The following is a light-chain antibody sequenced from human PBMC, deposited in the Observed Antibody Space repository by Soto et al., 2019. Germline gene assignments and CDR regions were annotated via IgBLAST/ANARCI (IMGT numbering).Light chain of an antibody. CDR1: SSDVGGYNY. CDR2: EVS. CDR3: SSYTSSSPR. Sequence: QPVLTQPASVSGSPGQSITISCTGTSSDVGGYNYVSWYQQHPGKAPKLMIYEVSNRPSGVSNRFSGSKSGNTASLTISGLQAEDEADYYCSSYTSSSPRFGGGTKVTVL. J-gene: IGLJ3*02. V-gene: IGLV2-14*01.